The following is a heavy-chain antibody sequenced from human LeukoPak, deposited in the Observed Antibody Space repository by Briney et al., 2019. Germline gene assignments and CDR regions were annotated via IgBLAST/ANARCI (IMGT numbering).Heavy chain of an antibody. CDR1: GFTFSSYS. J-gene: IGHJ3*02. Sequence: GGSLRLSCAASGFTFSSYSMNWVRQAPGKGLEWVSSISSSSSYIYYADSVKGRFTISRDNAKNSLYLQMNSLRAEDTALYYCAKDIERGYYYGSGGTNAFDIWGQGTMVTVSS. D-gene: IGHD3-10*01. V-gene: IGHV3-21*04. CDR2: ISSSSSYI. CDR3: AKDIERGYYYGSGGTNAFDI.